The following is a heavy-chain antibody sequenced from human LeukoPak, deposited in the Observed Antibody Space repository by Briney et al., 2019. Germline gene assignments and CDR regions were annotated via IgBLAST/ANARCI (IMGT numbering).Heavy chain of an antibody. J-gene: IGHJ4*02. CDR2: IDSWGNST. CDR3: ARGKAGPILY. CDR1: GFTRSDHY. D-gene: IGHD5-24*01. Sequence: GGSLSLFCAASGFTRSDHYTICLRAAPGKGLECASFIDSWGNSTYHAGSVKGRVAISRDNAESSLYLQMSTLRAEDTAVYYCARGKAGPILYWGQGTLVTVSS. V-gene: IGHV3-11*01.